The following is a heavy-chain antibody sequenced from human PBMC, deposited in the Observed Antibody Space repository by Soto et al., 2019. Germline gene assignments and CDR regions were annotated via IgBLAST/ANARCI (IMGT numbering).Heavy chain of an antibody. CDR2: INSDGSST. D-gene: IGHD2-15*01. CDR1: GFPFSIYW. J-gene: IGHJ5*02. V-gene: IGHV3-74*01. CDR3: AREVIGYEDNWFDP. Sequence: GGSLRLSCAASGFPFSIYWMHLVRQAPGKGLVWVSRINSDGSSTSYADSVKGRFTISRDKAKNTLYLQMNSLRAEDTAVYYCAREVIGYEDNWFDPWGQGTLVTVSS.